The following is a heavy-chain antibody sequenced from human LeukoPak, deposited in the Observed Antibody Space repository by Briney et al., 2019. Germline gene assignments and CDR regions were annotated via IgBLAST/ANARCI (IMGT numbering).Heavy chain of an antibody. V-gene: IGHV3-23*01. J-gene: IGHJ6*03. CDR3: AKPKMVTDYYYYMDV. CDR2: ISGSGGST. D-gene: IGHD5-18*01. CDR1: GFTFSSYA. Sequence: GGSLRLSCAASGFTFSSYAMSWVRQAPGKGLEWVSAISGSGGSTYYADSVKGRFTISRDNSKNTLYPQMNSLRAEDTAVYYCAKPKMVTDYYYYMDVWGKGTTVTVSS.